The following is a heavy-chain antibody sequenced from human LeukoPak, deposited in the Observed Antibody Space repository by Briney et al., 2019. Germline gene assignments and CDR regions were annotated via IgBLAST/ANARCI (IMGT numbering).Heavy chain of an antibody. V-gene: IGHV1-8*01. CDR1: GYTFTSYD. CDR3: ARAVTMVRGVSYGMDV. D-gene: IGHD3-10*01. J-gene: IGHJ6*02. Sequence: ASVKVSCKASGYTFTSYDINWVRQATGQGLEWMGWMNPNSGNTGYAQKFQGRVTMTRNTSISTAYMELSSLRSEDTAVYYCARAVTMVRGVSYGMDVWGQGTTVTVSS. CDR2: MNPNSGNT.